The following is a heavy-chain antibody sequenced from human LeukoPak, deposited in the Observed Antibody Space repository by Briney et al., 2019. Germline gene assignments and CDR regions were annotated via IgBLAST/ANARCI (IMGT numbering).Heavy chain of an antibody. CDR1: GFIFSNLW. J-gene: IGHJ4*02. CDR3: VRDVDI. V-gene: IGHV3-7*01. D-gene: IGHD5-24*01. CDR2: INRDGSEK. Sequence: GGSLRLSCTGSGFIFSNLWMGWARKGPGKGLQWVASINRDGSEKHPVDSVKGRFTISRDNAKNSVYLQMNGLTVEDTAVYYCVRDVDIWGQGTLVTVSS.